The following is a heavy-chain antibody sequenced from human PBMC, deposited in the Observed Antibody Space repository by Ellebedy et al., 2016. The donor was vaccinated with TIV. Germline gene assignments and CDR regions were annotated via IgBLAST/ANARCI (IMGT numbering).Heavy chain of an antibody. D-gene: IGHD3-16*01. CDR3: ARRWGYYYYGMDV. Sequence: SETLSLTCAVYGGSFSGYYWSWIRQPPGKGLEWIGEINHSGSTNYNPSLKSRVTISVDTSKNQFSLKLSSVTAADTAVYYCARRWGYYYYGMDVWGQGTTVTVSS. CDR1: GGSFSGYY. J-gene: IGHJ6*02. V-gene: IGHV4-34*01. CDR2: INHSGST.